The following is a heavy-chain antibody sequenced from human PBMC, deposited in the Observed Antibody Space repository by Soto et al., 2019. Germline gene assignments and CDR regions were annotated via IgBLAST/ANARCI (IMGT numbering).Heavy chain of an antibody. V-gene: IGHV1-18*01. D-gene: IGHD2-15*01. J-gene: IGHJ5*02. CDR1: GYTFTSYG. Sequence: GASVKVSCKSSGYTFTSYGISCVRQAPGQGLEWMGWISAYNGNTNYAQKLQGRVTMTTDTSTSTAYMELRSLRSDDTAVYYCARDAYCSGGSCYPGWFDPWGQGTLVTVSS. CDR2: ISAYNGNT. CDR3: ARDAYCSGGSCYPGWFDP.